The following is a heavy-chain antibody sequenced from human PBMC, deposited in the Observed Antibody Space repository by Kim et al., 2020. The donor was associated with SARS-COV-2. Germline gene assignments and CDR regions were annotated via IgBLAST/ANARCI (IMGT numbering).Heavy chain of an antibody. J-gene: IGHJ4*02. D-gene: IGHD2-21*02. CDR1: GYTFTSYG. CDR3: ARDEEPYCGGDCSFDY. CDR2: ISAYNGNT. Sequence: ASVKVSCKASGYTFTSYGISWVRQAPGQGLEWMGWISAYNGNTNYAQKLQGRVTMTTDTSTSTAYMELRSLRSDDTAVYYCARDEEPYCGGDCSFDYWGQGTLVTVSS. V-gene: IGHV1-18*04.